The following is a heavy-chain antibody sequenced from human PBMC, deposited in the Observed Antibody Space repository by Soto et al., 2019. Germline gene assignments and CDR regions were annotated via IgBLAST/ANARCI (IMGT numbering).Heavy chain of an antibody. CDR2: ISGSGGST. CDR1: GFTFSSYA. D-gene: IGHD3-9*01. Sequence: EVQLLESGGGLVQPGGSLRLSCAASGFTFSSYAMSWVRQAPGKGLEWVSAISGSGGSTYYADSVKGRFTISRDNSKNTMYLQKNRLRAEDTAVYYCAKCTYYDILTADYWGQGTLVTVSS. J-gene: IGHJ4*02. V-gene: IGHV3-23*01. CDR3: AKCTYYDILTADY.